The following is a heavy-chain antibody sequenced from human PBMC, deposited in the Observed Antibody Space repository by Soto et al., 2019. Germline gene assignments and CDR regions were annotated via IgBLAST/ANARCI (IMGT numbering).Heavy chain of an antibody. J-gene: IGHJ5*02. D-gene: IGHD3-22*01. V-gene: IGHV4-30-2*01. CDR2: IYHSGST. CDR3: ARDDYYDSSGYYWFDP. Sequence: QLQLQESGSGLVKPSQTLSLTCAVSGGSISSGGYSWSWIRQPPGKGLEWIGYIYHSGSTYYNPSLKSRVTISVDRSKNQFSLKLSSVTAADTAVYYCARDDYYDSSGYYWFDPWGQGTLVTVSS. CDR1: GGSISSGGYS.